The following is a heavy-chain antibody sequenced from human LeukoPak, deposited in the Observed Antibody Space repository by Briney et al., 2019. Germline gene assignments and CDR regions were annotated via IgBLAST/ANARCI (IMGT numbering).Heavy chain of an antibody. CDR3: ARGTITMIVVVITGAFDI. CDR1: GGSISSSSYY. CDR2: IYYSGST. V-gene: IGHV4-39*07. Sequence: SETLSLTCTVSGGSISSSSYYWGWIRQPPGKGLEWIGSIYYSGSTYYNPSLKSRVTISVDTSKNQFSLKLSSVTAADTAVYYCARGTITMIVVVITGAFDIWGQGTMVTVSS. D-gene: IGHD3-22*01. J-gene: IGHJ3*02.